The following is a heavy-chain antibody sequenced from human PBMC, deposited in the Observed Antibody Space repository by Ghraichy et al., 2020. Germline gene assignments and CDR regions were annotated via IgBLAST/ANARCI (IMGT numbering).Heavy chain of an antibody. D-gene: IGHD3-22*01. CDR2: IYYSGST. Sequence: SETLSLTCTVSGGSISSYYWSWIRQPPGKGLEWIGYIYYSGSTNYNPSLKSRVTISVDTSKNQFSLKLSSVTAADTAVYYCARDKYYYDSSGYERHSWFDPWGQGTLVTVSS. CDR1: GGSISSYY. V-gene: IGHV4-59*01. J-gene: IGHJ5*02. CDR3: ARDKYYYDSSGYERHSWFDP.